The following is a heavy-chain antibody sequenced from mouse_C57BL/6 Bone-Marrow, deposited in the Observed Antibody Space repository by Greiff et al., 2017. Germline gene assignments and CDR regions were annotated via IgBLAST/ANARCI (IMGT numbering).Heavy chain of an antibody. V-gene: IGHV1-72*01. J-gene: IGHJ3*01. CDR2: IDPNSGGT. Sequence: QVQLKQPGAELVKPGASVKLSCKASGYTFTSYWMHWVKQRPGRGLEWIGRIDPNSGGTKYNEKFKSKATLTVDKPSSTAYMQLSSLTSEDSAVYYCARAVYYGSSFAYWGQGTLVTVSA. CDR1: GYTFTSYW. CDR3: ARAVYYGSSFAY. D-gene: IGHD1-1*01.